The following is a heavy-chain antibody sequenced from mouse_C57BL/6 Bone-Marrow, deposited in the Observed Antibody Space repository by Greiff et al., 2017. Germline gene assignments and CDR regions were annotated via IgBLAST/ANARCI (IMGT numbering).Heavy chain of an antibody. D-gene: IGHD1-1*02. Sequence: EVQLVESGGGLVKPGGSLKLSCAASGFTFSSYAMSWVRQTPEKRLEWVATISDGGSYTYYPDNVKGRFTLSRDNAKTNLYLQMRHLTSEDTAMYYCARGGDYASWFAYWGQGTLVTVSA. CDR2: ISDGGSYT. CDR1: GFTFSSYA. V-gene: IGHV5-4*01. CDR3: ARGGDYASWFAY. J-gene: IGHJ3*01.